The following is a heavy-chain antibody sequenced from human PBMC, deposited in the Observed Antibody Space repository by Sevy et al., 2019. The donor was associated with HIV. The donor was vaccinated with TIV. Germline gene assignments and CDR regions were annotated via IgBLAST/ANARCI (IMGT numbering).Heavy chain of an antibody. Sequence: SETLSLTCNVSGDSISGYYWSWIRQPPGKGLEWIGYIYYTRSTKYNPSLKSRVTISKDTSKNQVSLKLSSVIVADTAVYYCARGRPDYYYGMDVWGQGTTVTVSS. CDR3: ARGRPDYYYGMDV. V-gene: IGHV4-59*01. J-gene: IGHJ6*02. CDR1: GDSISGYY. CDR2: IYYTRST.